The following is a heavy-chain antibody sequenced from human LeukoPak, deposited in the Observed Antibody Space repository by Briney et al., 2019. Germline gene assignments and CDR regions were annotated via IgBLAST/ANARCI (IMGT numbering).Heavy chain of an antibody. J-gene: IGHJ4*02. CDR1: GYTFTSYY. CDR2: INPSGGST. V-gene: IGHV1-46*01. CDR3: ARGGTGYYGSGSYFSSDY. Sequence: ASVKVSCKASGYTFTSYYMHWVRQAPGQGLEWMGIINPSGGSTSYAQKFQGRVTMTRDMSTSTVYMELSSLRSEDTAVYYCARGGTGYYGSGSYFSSDYWGQGTLVTVSS. D-gene: IGHD3-10*01.